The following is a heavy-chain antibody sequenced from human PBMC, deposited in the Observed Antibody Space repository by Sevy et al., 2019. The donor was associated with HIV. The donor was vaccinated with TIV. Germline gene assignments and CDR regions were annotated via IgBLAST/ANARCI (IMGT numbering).Heavy chain of an antibody. D-gene: IGHD3-10*01. Sequence: ASVKVSCKASGYNFMSDGISWVRQAPGQGLEWVGWIGLYNDNEHSAQKLKDRVTMTADTSTSTAYMELRSLRADDTAVYYCARVTTYYYGSGTYFDYWGQGTLVTVSS. CDR2: IGLYNDNE. V-gene: IGHV1-18*01. CDR1: GYNFMSDG. CDR3: ARVTTYYYGSGTYFDY. J-gene: IGHJ4*02.